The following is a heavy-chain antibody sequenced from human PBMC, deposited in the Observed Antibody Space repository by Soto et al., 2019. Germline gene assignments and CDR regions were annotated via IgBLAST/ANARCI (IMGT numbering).Heavy chain of an antibody. Sequence: QVHLRESGPGLVKPSGTLTLTCDVSGGSVSDSVWWSWVRQAPGKGLEWIGEMFHSGKTYYNPALNSRVTISVDKSKNQVSLNLESVTAADTAIYYCATTREAVVHLYHFDYWGQGTLVTV. D-gene: IGHD6-19*01. CDR2: MFHSGKT. CDR1: GGSVSDSVW. CDR3: ATTREAVVHLYHFDY. V-gene: IGHV4-4*02. J-gene: IGHJ4*02.